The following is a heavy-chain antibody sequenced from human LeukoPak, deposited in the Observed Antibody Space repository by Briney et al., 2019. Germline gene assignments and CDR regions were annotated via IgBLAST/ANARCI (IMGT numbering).Heavy chain of an antibody. CDR2: ISSSSSYI. CDR1: GFTFSSYS. CDR3: ARGSSLVAAAGDDY. V-gene: IGHV3-21*01. J-gene: IGHJ4*02. Sequence: GGSLRLSCAASGFTFSSYSMNWVRQAPGRGLEWVSSISSSSSYIYYADSVKGRFTISRDNAKNSLYLQMNSLRAEDTAVYYCARGSSLVAAAGDDYWGQGTLVTVSS. D-gene: IGHD6-13*01.